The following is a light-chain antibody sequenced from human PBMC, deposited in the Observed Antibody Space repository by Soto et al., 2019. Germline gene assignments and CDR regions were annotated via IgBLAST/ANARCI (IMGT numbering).Light chain of an antibody. J-gene: IGKJ1*01. V-gene: IGKV3D-15*01. CDR2: GAS. CDR1: QDVRNG. CDR3: QQYDVWPMT. Sequence: EIVLTQSPAALSVSPGGRATLSCRASQDVRNGLAWYQQNFGQAPRLLIHGASTRATGIPDRFSGSGSGTDFTLSISSLQSEDSASYYCQQYDVWPMTFDQVTTVEI.